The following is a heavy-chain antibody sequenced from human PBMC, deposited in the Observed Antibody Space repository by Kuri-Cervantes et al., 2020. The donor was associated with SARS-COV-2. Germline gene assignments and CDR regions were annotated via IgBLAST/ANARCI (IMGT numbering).Heavy chain of an antibody. V-gene: IGHV3-23*01. CDR3: AKGDYKALDY. Sequence: GESLKISCAASGFTFSSYAMSWVRQAPGKGLEWVSAISGSGGSTYYADSVKGRFTISRDNSKNTLYLQMNSLRAEDTAVYYCAKGDYKALDYWGQGTLDTVSS. CDR2: ISGSGGST. CDR1: GFTFSSYA. D-gene: IGHD4-11*01. J-gene: IGHJ4*02.